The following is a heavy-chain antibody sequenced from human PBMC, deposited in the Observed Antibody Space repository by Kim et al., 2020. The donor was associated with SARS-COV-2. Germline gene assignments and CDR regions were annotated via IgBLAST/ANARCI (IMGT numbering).Heavy chain of an antibody. CDR3: ARGKELLWFGELSAAFDY. D-gene: IGHD3-10*01. CDR2: IYYSGST. CDR1: GGSISSYY. V-gene: IGHV4-59*13. J-gene: IGHJ4*01. Sequence: SETLSLTCTVSGGSISSYYWSWIRQPPGKGLEWIGYIYYSGSTNYKPSLKSRVTISVDTSKNQFSLKLSSVTAADTAVYYCARGKELLWFGELSAAFDYCGHGTLVTVSS.